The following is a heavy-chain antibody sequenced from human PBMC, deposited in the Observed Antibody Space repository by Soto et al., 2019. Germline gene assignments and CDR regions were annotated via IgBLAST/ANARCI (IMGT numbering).Heavy chain of an antibody. CDR3: ARGGGGTLRPYDH. D-gene: IGHD2-15*01. CDR2: IYSGGST. CDR1: GFIVSATY. Sequence: EVQLVETGGGLIQPGGSLRLSCAVSGFIVSATYMTWVRQAPGKGLEWVSVIYSGGSTFYADSVKGRFTISRDTSKNTLYLQMSSLRAGDTAIYYCARGGGGTLRPYDHWGQGTLVTVSS. J-gene: IGHJ4*02. V-gene: IGHV3-53*02.